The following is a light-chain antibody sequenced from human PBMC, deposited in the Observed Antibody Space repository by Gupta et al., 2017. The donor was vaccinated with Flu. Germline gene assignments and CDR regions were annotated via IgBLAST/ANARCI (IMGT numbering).Light chain of an antibody. V-gene: IGKV1-6*01. CDR1: QDIRNT. CDR2: NVS. CDR3: LQDYNYPRT. J-gene: IGKJ4*01. Sequence: AIPMTHSPSSLSASVGDRVTITCRASQDIRNTLGWYQQKPGKAPKLLMYNVSTLQSGVPSRFSGSGSGAEFTLTISGLQPEDLAAYYCLQDYNYPRTFGGGTKVEIK.